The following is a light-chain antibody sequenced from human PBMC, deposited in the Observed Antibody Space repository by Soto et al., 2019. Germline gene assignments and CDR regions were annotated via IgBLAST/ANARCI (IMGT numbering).Light chain of an antibody. V-gene: IGKV1-39*01. CDR2: GAN. Sequence: DIQMTQSPSSLSASVGDTVAITCRASQTITFYLNWYQQEPGKPPKLLIYGANTLQGGVPSRFSAGGSETDFTLTINNLQPEEFATYYFQQTYTPPFTFGQGTKLQIK. J-gene: IGKJ2*01. CDR1: QTITFY. CDR3: QQTYTPPFT.